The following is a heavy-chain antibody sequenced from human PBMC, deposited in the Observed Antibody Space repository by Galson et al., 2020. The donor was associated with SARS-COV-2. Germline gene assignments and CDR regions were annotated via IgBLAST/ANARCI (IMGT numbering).Heavy chain of an antibody. CDR2: MNPNSGNT. V-gene: IGHV1-8*01. D-gene: IGHD2-15*01. J-gene: IGHJ4*02. CDR3: ARAVTRRPTKLLLGVCYLDY. CDR1: GYTFTSYD. Sequence: ASVKVSCKASGYTFTSYDINWVRQATGQGLEWMGWMNPNSGNTGYAQKFQGRVTMTRNTSISTAYMELSSLRSEDTAVYYCARAVTRRPTKLLLGVCYLDYWGQGTLVTVSS.